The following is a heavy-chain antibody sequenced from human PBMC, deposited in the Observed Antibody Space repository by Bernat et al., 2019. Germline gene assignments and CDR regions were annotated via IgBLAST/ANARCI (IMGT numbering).Heavy chain of an antibody. CDR3: GRFRITGTTRAFDI. Sequence: QVTLRESGPALMKPTQTLTLTCTFSGFSLSTSGMCVSWIRQPPGKALEWLARIDWDDDKYYSTSLKTRLTISKDTSKNQVVLTMTNMDPVDTATYYCGRFRITGTTRAFDIWGQGTMVTVSS. D-gene: IGHD1-7*01. CDR1: GFSLSTSGMC. CDR2: IDWDDDK. V-gene: IGHV2-70*15. J-gene: IGHJ3*02.